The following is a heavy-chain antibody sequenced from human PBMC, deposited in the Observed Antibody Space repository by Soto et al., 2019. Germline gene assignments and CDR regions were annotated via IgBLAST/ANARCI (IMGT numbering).Heavy chain of an antibody. CDR3: ASHSPTSPRSFEY. Sequence: GGALKISWEVSGYSFSTYWISWVRQMSGEGLQWIGRIDPSDSHTDYSPSFQGHVSISVDKSVATAYLQWSSLKASDTATYYCASHSPTSPRSFEYWGQGTPVTVSS. V-gene: IGHV5-10-1*01. CDR1: GYSFSTYW. J-gene: IGHJ4*02. CDR2: IDPSDSHT.